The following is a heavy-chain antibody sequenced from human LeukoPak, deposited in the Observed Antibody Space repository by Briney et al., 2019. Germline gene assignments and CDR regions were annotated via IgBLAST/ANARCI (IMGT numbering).Heavy chain of an antibody. J-gene: IGHJ4*02. D-gene: IGHD3-22*01. Sequence: SETLSLTCTVSGGSISNYFWSWIRQPAGKGLEWIGRIYTSGSTDYSPSLRSRVTMSVDTSRNQFSLKLTSMTAADTAVYYCARESKSYDGSGFYHDYWGQGTLVAVSS. CDR2: IYTSGST. CDR1: GGSISNYF. V-gene: IGHV4-4*07. CDR3: ARESKSYDGSGFYHDY.